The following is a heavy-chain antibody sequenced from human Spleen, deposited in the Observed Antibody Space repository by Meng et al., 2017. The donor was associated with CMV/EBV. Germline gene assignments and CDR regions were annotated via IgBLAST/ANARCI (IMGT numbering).Heavy chain of an antibody. V-gene: IGHV3-66*02. J-gene: IGHJ6*02. CDR1: GITVSRSY. CDR3: ARDRIPPMIVIAGYYGMDV. Sequence: GESLKISCAASGITVSRSYINWVRQGPGKGLEWVSAIYAGGKTYYADSVKGRFTISRDTSQNIVYLQINSLRPDDTAVDYCARDRIPPMIVIAGYYGMDVWGQGTTVTVSS. D-gene: IGHD3-22*01. CDR2: IYAGGKT.